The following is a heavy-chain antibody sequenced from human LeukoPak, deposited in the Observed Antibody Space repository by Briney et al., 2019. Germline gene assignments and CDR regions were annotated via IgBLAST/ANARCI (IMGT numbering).Heavy chain of an antibody. V-gene: IGHV4-61*01. J-gene: IGHJ4*02. CDR1: GGSVSSGSYY. CDR2: IYYSGST. CDR3: ASGHARHYDILTGYLDPLPFDY. D-gene: IGHD3-9*01. Sequence: SETLSLTCTVSGGSVSSGSYYWSWIRQPPGKGLEWIGYIYYSGSTNYNPSLKSRVTISVDTSKNQFSLKLSSVTAADTAVYYCASGHARHYDILTGYLDPLPFDYWGQGTLVTVSS.